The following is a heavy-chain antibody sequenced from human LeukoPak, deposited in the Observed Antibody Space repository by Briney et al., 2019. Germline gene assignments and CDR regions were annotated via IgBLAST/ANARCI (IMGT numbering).Heavy chain of an antibody. D-gene: IGHD3-22*01. J-gene: IGHJ4*02. CDR3: ARQYDSSGYYSGFDY. CDR1: GGSISSGDYY. Sequence: SETLSLTCTVSGGSISSGDYYWSWIRQPPGKGLEWIGSIYHSGSTYHNPSLKSRVTILADTSKNQFSLKLSSVTAADTAVYYCARQYDSSGYYSGFDYWGQGTLVTVSS. CDR2: IYHSGST. V-gene: IGHV4-39*01.